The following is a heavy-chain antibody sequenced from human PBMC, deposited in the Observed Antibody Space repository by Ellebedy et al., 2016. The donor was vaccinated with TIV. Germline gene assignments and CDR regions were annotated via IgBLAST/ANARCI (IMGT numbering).Heavy chain of an antibody. Sequence: GESLKISXAASGFTFSTYGMHWVRQAPGKGLEWVAVIWYDGSNKYYADSVKGRFTISRDNSKNTLYLQMNSLRAEDTAVYYCAKDSSSDDDYWGQGTLVTVSS. CDR3: AKDSSSDDDY. CDR2: IWYDGSNK. D-gene: IGHD6-25*01. J-gene: IGHJ4*02. V-gene: IGHV3-33*06. CDR1: GFTFSTYG.